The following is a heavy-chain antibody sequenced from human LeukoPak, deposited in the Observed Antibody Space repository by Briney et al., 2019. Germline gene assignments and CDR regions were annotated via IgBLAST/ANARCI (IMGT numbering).Heavy chain of an antibody. CDR1: GFTFSSYD. J-gene: IGHJ4*02. D-gene: IGHD3-3*01. CDR3: ARERPTNYDFWSGYGDF. Sequence: GGSLRLSCAASGFTFSSYDMNWVRQAPGKGLEWVSSISISSSYINYADSVKGRFTISRDNAKNSLYLQMNSLRAEDTAVYYCARERPTNYDFWSGYGDFWGQGTLVTVSS. CDR2: ISISSSYI. V-gene: IGHV3-21*01.